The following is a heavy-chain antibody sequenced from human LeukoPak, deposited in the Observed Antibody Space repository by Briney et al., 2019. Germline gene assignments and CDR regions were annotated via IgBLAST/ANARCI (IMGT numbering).Heavy chain of an antibody. CDR2: INQSGST. CDR1: GGSFSGYY. CDR3: AREDCSSTSCYRGYDY. Sequence: SETLSLTCAVYGGSFSGYYWSWIRQPPGKGLEWIGEINQSGSTNYNPSLKSRVTISLDTSKNQFSLKLSSVTAADTAVYYCAREDCSSTSCYRGYDYWGQGTLVTVSS. D-gene: IGHD2-2*01. V-gene: IGHV4-34*01. J-gene: IGHJ4*02.